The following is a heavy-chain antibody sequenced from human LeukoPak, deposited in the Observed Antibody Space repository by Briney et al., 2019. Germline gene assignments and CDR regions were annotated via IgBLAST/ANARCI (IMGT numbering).Heavy chain of an antibody. CDR3: ARQGSGWPFDY. Sequence: PSETLSLTCAVYGGSFSGYYWSWICQPPGKGLEWIGEINHSGSTNYNPSLKSRVTISVDTSKNQFSLKLSSVTAADTAVYYCARQGSGWPFDYWGQGTLVTVSS. CDR1: GGSFSGYY. D-gene: IGHD6-19*01. J-gene: IGHJ4*02. V-gene: IGHV4-34*01. CDR2: INHSGST.